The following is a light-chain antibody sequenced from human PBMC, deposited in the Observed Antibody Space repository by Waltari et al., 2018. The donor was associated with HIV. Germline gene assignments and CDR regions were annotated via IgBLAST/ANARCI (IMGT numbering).Light chain of an antibody. CDR3: SSYAGSNKRV. CDR2: EVS. V-gene: IGLV2-8*01. J-gene: IGLJ3*02. CDR1: SSDVGGYNY. Sequence: LTQPPSASGSPGQSVTISCTGTSSDVGGYNYVSWYQQHPGKAPKLMIYEVSKRPSGVPDRFSGSKSGNTASLTVSGLQAEDEADYYCSSYAGSNKRVFGGGTKLTVL.